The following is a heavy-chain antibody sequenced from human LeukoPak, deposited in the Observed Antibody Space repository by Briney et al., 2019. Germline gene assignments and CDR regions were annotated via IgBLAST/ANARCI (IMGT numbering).Heavy chain of an antibody. CDR1: GFSFSSNS. D-gene: IGHD3-10*02. V-gene: IGHV3-48*04. CDR2: ISGSSSTI. J-gene: IGHJ6*04. Sequence: GGSLRLSCAASGFSFSSNSMNWVRQAPGKGLEWVSYISGSSSTIYYADSVKGRFTISRDNAKNSLYLQMNSLRAKDTAVYYCAELGITMIGGVWGKGTTVTISS. CDR3: AELGITMIGGV.